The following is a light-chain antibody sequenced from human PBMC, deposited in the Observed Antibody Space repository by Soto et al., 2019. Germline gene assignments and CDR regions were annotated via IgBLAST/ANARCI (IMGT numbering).Light chain of an antibody. Sequence: DIQMTQSPSTLSASVGDRVTITCRASQSISSWLAWYQQKPGKAPKLLNYDASSLESGVPSRFSGSGSGTEFTLTISSLQPDDFATYYCQHYNSYSEAFGQGTKVDIK. CDR3: QHYNSYSEA. J-gene: IGKJ1*01. CDR1: QSISSW. V-gene: IGKV1-5*01. CDR2: DAS.